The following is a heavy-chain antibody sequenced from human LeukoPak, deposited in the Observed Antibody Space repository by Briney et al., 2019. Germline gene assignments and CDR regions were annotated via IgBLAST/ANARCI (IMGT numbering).Heavy chain of an antibody. V-gene: IGHV1-2*04. CDR2: INPNSGGT. D-gene: IGHD1-1*01. CDR1: GYIFTGYY. CDR3: TRAWSDSWRKTEYFQL. Sequence: GASVKVSCKASGYIFTGYYMHWVRQAPGQGLEWMGWINPNSGGTNYAQKFQGWVTMARDTSISTAYLELDSLTSEDTAVYYCTRAWSDSWRKTEYFQLWGQGTLVTVSS. J-gene: IGHJ1*01.